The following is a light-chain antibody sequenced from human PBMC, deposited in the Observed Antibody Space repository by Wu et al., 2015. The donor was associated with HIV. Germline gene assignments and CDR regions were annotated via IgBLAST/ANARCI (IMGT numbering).Light chain of an antibody. CDR1: QSISRF. Sequence: DIQMTQSPSSLSASVGDRVTITCRASQSISRFLNWYQQKPGKAPKALIFGTSTLESGVPSRFTGSGSGTDFTPTINNLQPEDFATYYCQQSLAAPLAFGGGTKVELK. J-gene: IGKJ4*01. V-gene: IGKV1-39*01. CDR3: QQSLAAPLA. CDR2: GTS.